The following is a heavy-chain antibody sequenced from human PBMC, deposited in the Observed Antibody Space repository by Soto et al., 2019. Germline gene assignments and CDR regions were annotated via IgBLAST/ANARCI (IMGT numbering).Heavy chain of an antibody. CDR1: GFTFNYW. CDR3: ARGSWTQYYDFWSGYWVFDY. V-gene: IGHV3-74*01. J-gene: IGHJ4*02. D-gene: IGHD3-3*01. Sequence: GGSLRLSCAASGFTFNYWMHWVRQAPGKGLVWVSRINSDGRSRNYAESVKGRLTISRDNAKNTLYLQMNSLRAEDKAVYYCARGSWTQYYDFWSGYWVFDYWGQGTLVTVSS. CDR2: INSDGRSR.